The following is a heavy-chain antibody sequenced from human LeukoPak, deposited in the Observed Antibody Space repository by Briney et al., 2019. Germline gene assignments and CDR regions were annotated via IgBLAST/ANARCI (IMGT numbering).Heavy chain of an antibody. V-gene: IGHV3-11*04. J-gene: IGHJ5*02. CDR2: ISSSGSTL. CDR3: ARSEKNYDFWTGEDS. D-gene: IGHD3-3*01. Sequence: GRSLRLSCAASGFTFSDYYMTWIRQPPGKGLEWLSYISSSGSTLDYADSVKGRFTISRDNAKNSVSLQMNSLRAEDTAVYYCARSEKNYDFWTGEDSWGQGTLVTVSS. CDR1: GFTFSDYY.